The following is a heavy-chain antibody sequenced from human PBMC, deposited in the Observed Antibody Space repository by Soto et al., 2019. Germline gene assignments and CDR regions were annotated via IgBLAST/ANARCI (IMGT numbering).Heavy chain of an antibody. CDR1: GFIVSSNQ. V-gene: IGHV3-53*01. Sequence: EVQLVESGGGLIQPGGSLRLSCVASGFIVSSNQMSWVRQAPGKGLEWVSVIYSGHTKYYADSVEGRFTISRDDSKNTLYLQMNSLRVEDTAVYYCVRGPSDHKLRLVEWPYGDYWGQGALVTVSS. D-gene: IGHD3-3*01. CDR3: VRGPSDHKLRLVEWPYGDY. J-gene: IGHJ4*02. CDR2: IYSGHTK.